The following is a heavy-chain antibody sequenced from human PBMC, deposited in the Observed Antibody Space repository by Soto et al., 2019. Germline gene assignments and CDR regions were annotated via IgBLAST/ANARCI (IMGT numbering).Heavy chain of an antibody. D-gene: IGHD5-12*01. CDR1: GGSFSGYY. V-gene: IGHV4-34*01. Sequence: PSETLSLTCAVYGGSFSGYYWSWIRQPPGKGLEWIGEINHSGSTNYNPSLKSRVTISVDTSKNQFSLKLSSVTAADTAVYYCARGRWYSGYAREDAFDIWGQGTMVTVSS. CDR3: ARGRWYSGYAREDAFDI. CDR2: INHSGST. J-gene: IGHJ3*02.